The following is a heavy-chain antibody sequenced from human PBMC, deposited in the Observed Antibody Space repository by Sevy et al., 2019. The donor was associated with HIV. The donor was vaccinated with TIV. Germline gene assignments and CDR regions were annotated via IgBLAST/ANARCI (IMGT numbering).Heavy chain of an antibody. CDR2: ISYDGSNK. D-gene: IGHD3-3*01. CDR3: ATGTYDFWSGYSGGDY. V-gene: IGHV3-30-3*01. Sequence: GGSLRLSCAASGFTFSSYAMYWVRQAPGKGLEWVAVISYDGSNKYYADSVKGRFTISRDNSKNTLYLQMNSLRAEDTAVYYCATGTYDFWSGYSGGDYWGQGTLVTVSS. J-gene: IGHJ4*02. CDR1: GFTFSSYA.